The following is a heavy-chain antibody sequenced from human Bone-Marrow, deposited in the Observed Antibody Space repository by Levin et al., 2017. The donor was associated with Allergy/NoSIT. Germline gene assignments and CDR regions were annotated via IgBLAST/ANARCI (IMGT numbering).Heavy chain of an antibody. Sequence: GGSLRLSCATSGFTFSNYCMHWVRQAPGKGLEWVARIYEGGTIISYADSVKGRFTISRDNAKNTLYLQMHSLRVEDTAVYYCVRDCAGGSSPGDDFEFWGQGTLVTVSS. CDR3: VRDCAGGSSPGDDFEF. J-gene: IGHJ4*02. CDR2: IYEGGTII. D-gene: IGHD2-2*01. CDR1: GFTFSNYC. V-gene: IGHV3-74*03.